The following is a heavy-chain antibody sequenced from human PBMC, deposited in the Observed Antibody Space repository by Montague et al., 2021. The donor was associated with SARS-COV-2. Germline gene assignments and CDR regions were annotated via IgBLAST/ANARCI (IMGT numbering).Heavy chain of an antibody. CDR2: IYDTAST. J-gene: IGHJ4*02. CDR1: GASIVNTDC. CDR3: MRAGGYGNRPPV. V-gene: IGHV4-4*02. Sequence: SETLSLTCAVSGASIVNTDCWSWVRQPPGKGLEWIGEIYDTASTNYNPSLKSRVTMSVDKFNNQVSLQLKYLTAADTAVYFCMRAGGYGNRPPVWGQGALVIVSS. D-gene: IGHD6-19*01.